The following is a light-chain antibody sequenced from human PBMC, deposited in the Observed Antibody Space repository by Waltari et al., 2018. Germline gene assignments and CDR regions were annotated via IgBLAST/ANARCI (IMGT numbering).Light chain of an antibody. CDR2: EVS. Sequence: QSALTQPASVSGSPGQSITIPCTGTSRDVGGYNYVSWYQQHPGRAPKLMIYEVSNRPSGVSYRFSGSKSGNTASLPISVLQAEDEADYYCSSYTSSSTLVFGGGTKLTVL. V-gene: IGLV2-14*01. CDR3: SSYTSSSTLV. CDR1: SRDVGGYNY. J-gene: IGLJ2*01.